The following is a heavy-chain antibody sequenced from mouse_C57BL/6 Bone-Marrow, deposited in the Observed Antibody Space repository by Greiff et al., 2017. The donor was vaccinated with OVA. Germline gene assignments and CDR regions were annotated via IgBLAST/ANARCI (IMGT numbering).Heavy chain of an antibody. V-gene: IGHV1-15*01. Sequence: VQLQQSGAELVRPGASVTLSCKASGYTFTDYEMHWVKQTPVHGLEWIGAIDPETGGTAYNQKFKGKAILTADKSSSTAYMELRSLTSEDSAVYYCTRGEFITTAFFDYWGQGTTLTVSS. CDR1: GYTFTDYE. CDR3: TRGEFITTAFFDY. CDR2: IDPETGGT. J-gene: IGHJ2*01. D-gene: IGHD1-1*01.